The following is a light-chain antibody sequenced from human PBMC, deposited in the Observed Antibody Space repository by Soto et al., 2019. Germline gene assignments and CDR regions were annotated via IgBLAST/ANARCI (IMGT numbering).Light chain of an antibody. CDR3: QVWDSSSDHLWV. Sequence: SYELTQQPSVSVAPGKTARITCGGNNIGGKSVHWYQQKPGQAPILVMFYDTDRPSGIPERFSGSNSGNTATLTISGVEAGYEADYYCQVWDSSSDHLWVFGGGTKLTVL. CDR2: YDT. CDR1: NIGGKS. V-gene: IGLV3-21*04. J-gene: IGLJ3*02.